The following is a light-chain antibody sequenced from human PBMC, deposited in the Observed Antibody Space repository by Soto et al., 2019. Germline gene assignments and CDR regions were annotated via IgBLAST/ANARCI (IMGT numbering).Light chain of an antibody. CDR3: QQYNNWPRT. Sequence: EIVMTQSPATLSLSPGERATRSCRASQSVSSDLAWYHQKPGQAPRLLIYGASTRATGIPARFSGSGSGTEFTLTINSLQSEDFAVYYCQQYNNWPRTFGQGTKVDIK. J-gene: IGKJ1*01. V-gene: IGKV3-15*01. CDR1: QSVSSD. CDR2: GAS.